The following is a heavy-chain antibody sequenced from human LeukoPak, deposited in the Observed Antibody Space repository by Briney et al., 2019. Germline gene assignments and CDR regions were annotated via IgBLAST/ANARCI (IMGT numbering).Heavy chain of an antibody. Sequence: SETLSLTCTVSGGSISSYFWSWIRQPPGKGLEWIGYIYYSGSTNYNPSLKSRVTISVDTSKNQFSLRLSSVTAADTAVYYCARDYSSGWYWFDPWGQGTLVTVSS. CDR3: ARDYSSGWYWFDP. D-gene: IGHD6-19*01. CDR2: IYYSGST. J-gene: IGHJ5*02. V-gene: IGHV4-59*01. CDR1: GGSISSYF.